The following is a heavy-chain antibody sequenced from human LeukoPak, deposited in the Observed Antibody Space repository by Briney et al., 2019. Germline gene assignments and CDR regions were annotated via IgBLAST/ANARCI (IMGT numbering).Heavy chain of an antibody. CDR3: AISLATHLRGAFDY. CDR2: IIHSGST. D-gene: IGHD2-15*01. V-gene: IGHV4-34*12. Sequence: SETLSLTCAVYGGSFSGYYWSWIRQPPGKGLEWIGEIIHSGSTNYNPSLKSRVTISVDTSKNQFSLKLSSVTAADTAVYYCAISLATHLRGAFDYWGQGTLVTVSS. CDR1: GGSFSGYY. J-gene: IGHJ4*02.